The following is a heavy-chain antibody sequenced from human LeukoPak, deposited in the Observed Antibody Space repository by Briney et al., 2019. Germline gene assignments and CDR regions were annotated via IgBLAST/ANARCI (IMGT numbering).Heavy chain of an antibody. CDR3: ARLSMITFGGAIVNTGGFDY. J-gene: IGHJ4*02. V-gene: IGHV4-59*01. Sequence: SETLSLTCTVSGGSISSYYWSWIRQPPGKGLEWIGYIYYSGSTNYNPSLKSRVTISVDTSKNQFSLKLSSVTAADTAVYYCARLSMITFGGAIVNTGGFDYWGQGTLVTVSS. CDR1: GGSISSYY. CDR2: IYYSGST. D-gene: IGHD3-16*02.